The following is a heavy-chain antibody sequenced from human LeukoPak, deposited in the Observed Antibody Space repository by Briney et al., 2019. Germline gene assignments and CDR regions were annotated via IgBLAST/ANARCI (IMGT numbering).Heavy chain of an antibody. J-gene: IGHJ4*02. Sequence: SVKVSCKASGGTFSSYAISWVRQAPGHGLEWMGGIIPIFGTINYAQRFQGRVTITADESTSTAYMELSSLRSEDTAVYYCARAPPTVNPSYFDYWGQGTLVTVSS. V-gene: IGHV1-69*13. CDR1: GGTFSSYA. D-gene: IGHD4-11*01. CDR2: IIPIFGTI. CDR3: ARAPPTVNPSYFDY.